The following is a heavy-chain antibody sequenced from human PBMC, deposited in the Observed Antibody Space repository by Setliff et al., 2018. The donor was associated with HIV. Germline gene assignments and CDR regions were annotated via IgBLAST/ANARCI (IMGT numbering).Heavy chain of an antibody. CDR2: ISWNSGRL. J-gene: IGHJ5*02. Sequence: PGGSLRLSCAASGFTFDDYAMHWVRQVPGKGLEWVSGISWNSGRLDYADSVKGRFTISRDNAKNSLSLQMNSLRPEDTALYYCARASFPRYCSITSCFEKGWFDPWGQGTLVTVSS. V-gene: IGHV3-9*01. CDR3: ARASFPRYCSITSCFEKGWFDP. CDR1: GFTFDDYA. D-gene: IGHD2-2*01.